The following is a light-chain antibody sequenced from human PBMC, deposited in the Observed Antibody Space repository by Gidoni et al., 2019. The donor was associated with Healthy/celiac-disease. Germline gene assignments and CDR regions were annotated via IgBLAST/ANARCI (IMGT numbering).Light chain of an antibody. CDR2: DVN. Sequence: QSALTQPRSVSGSPGQSVTISCTGTTNDVGNYIHVSWYQQHPDKAPKLMIYDVNRRPSGVPDRFSGSKSGNTASLTISGLQSEDEADYYCSSYAGRYIYVFGTGTKVTVL. V-gene: IGLV2-11*01. CDR3: SSYAGRYIYV. J-gene: IGLJ1*01. CDR1: TNDVGNYIH.